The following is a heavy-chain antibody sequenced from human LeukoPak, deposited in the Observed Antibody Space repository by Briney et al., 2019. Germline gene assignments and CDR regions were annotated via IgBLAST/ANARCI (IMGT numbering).Heavy chain of an antibody. CDR3: ARDVNSYAHCGH. CDR1: GFTFSSYG. D-gene: IGHD5-18*01. CDR2: IWYDGSNK. V-gene: IGHV3-33*01. J-gene: IGHJ4*02. Sequence: TGGSLRLSCAASGFTFSSYGMHWVRQAPGKGLEWVAVIWYDGSNKYYADSVKGRFTISRDNSKNTLYLQMNSLRAEDTAVYYCARDVNSYAHCGHWGQGTLVTVSS.